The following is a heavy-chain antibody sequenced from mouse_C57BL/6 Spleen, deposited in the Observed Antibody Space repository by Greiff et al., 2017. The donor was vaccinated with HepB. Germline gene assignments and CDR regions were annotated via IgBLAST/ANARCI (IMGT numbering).Heavy chain of an antibody. V-gene: IGHV10-1*01. CDR2: IRSKSNNYAT. J-gene: IGHJ1*03. Sequence: EVNVVESGGGLVQPKGSLKLSCPASGFSFNTYAMNWVRQAPGKGLEWVARIRSKSNNYATYYADSVKDRFTISRDDSESMLYLQMNNLKTEDTAMYYCVRNDVGWYFDVWGTGTTVTVSS. CDR3: VRNDVGWYFDV. CDR1: GFSFNTYA. D-gene: IGHD2-12*01.